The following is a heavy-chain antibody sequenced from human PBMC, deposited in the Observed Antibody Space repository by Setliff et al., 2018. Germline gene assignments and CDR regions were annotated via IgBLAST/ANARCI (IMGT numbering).Heavy chain of an antibody. Sequence: SETLSLTCAVSGASIRNNYYWGWIRQSPGTGLEWIGTIYQNGITYYNPSVKSRVTISVDKSKNQFSLSLRSVTAADTAVYYCATDGPVLNGDYISWGQGTLVTVSS. CDR3: ATDGPVLNGDYIS. CDR2: IYQNGIT. V-gene: IGHV4-38-2*02. J-gene: IGHJ5*02. CDR1: GASIRNNYY. D-gene: IGHD3-10*01.